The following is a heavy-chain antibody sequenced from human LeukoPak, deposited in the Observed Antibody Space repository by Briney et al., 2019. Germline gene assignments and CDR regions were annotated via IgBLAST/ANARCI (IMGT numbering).Heavy chain of an antibody. CDR1: GDSISSGNW. J-gene: IGHJ4*02. V-gene: IGHV4-4*02. D-gene: IGHD2-21*02. CDR3: ARGGRLTKNDY. CDR2: IYRSGST. Sequence: KSSETLSLTCSVSGDSISSGNWWSWVRQPPGKGLEWIGEIYRSGSTNYNPSLKRRVTMSVDESKNQFSLNLTSVTAADTAVYYCARGGRLTKNDYWGQGSLVIVSS.